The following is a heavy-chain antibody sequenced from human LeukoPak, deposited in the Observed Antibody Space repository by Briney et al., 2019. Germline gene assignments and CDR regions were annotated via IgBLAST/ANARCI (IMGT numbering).Heavy chain of an antibody. J-gene: IGHJ5*02. CDR2: IYITGST. CDR3: ARSDYYDSSGYPTHLNWFDP. D-gene: IGHD3-22*01. Sequence: SETLSLSCTVSGGSMSSYYRSWIRQPAGKGLEWIGRIYITGSTNYNPSLKSRVTMSVDTSKNQFSLKLSSVTAADTAVYYCARSDYYDSSGYPTHLNWFDPWGQGTLVTVSS. CDR1: GGSMSSYY. V-gene: IGHV4-4*07.